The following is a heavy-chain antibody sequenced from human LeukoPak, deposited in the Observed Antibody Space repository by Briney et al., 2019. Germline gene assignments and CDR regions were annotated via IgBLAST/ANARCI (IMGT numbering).Heavy chain of an antibody. CDR3: AKDPPTVMANAFHI. Sequence: PGESLRLSCAASGFTFSSYGMSWVRQAPGKGLEWVSSISGSGGTTYYADSVKGRFTIYRDNSKNTLYLQMNSLRADDTAVYSCAKDPPTVMANAFHIWGQGTMVTVS. V-gene: IGHV3-23*01. CDR2: ISGSGGTT. CDR1: GFTFSSYG. D-gene: IGHD5-18*01. J-gene: IGHJ3*02.